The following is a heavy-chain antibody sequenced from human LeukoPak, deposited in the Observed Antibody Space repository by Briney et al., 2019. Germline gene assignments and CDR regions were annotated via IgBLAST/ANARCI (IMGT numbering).Heavy chain of an antibody. Sequence: GESLKISCKGSGYSFTSYWIAWVRQMSGKGLEWMGIIYPGDSDTRYSPSFQGQVTISADKSISTAYLQWSSLKASDTAMYYCARHRYSSGWGDFDYWGRGTLVTVSS. CDR3: ARHRYSSGWGDFDY. D-gene: IGHD6-19*01. J-gene: IGHJ4*02. CDR1: GYSFTSYW. CDR2: IYPGDSDT. V-gene: IGHV5-51*01.